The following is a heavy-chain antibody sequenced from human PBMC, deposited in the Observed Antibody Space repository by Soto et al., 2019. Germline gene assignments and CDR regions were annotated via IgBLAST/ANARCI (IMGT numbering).Heavy chain of an antibody. J-gene: IGHJ4*02. V-gene: IGHV3-48*01. CDR2: IDSSSSTI. CDR1: EFTFNSYA. CDR3: ARWDYYGSGLDY. Sequence: EVQLVESGGGLVQPGGSLRLSCAASEFTFNSYALNWVRQAPGKGLEWVAYIDSSSSTIFYADSVKGRFTISRDNVKNSLYLQMNSLRAEDTAVYYSARWDYYGSGLDYWGQGTLVTVSS. D-gene: IGHD3-10*01.